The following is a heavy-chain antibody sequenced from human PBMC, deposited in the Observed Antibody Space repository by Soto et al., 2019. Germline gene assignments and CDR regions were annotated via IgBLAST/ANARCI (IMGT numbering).Heavy chain of an antibody. J-gene: IGHJ4*02. V-gene: IGHV4-34*01. Sequence: PSETLSLTCAVCGGSFSGYYWSWIRQPPGKGLEWIGESNHSGSTNYNPALKSRFPISVDTSKIPFSLKLISVTAPSTAVYYCSTLYGHYYFDYLPQGTLVTVSS. CDR2: SNHSGST. CDR3: STLYGHYYFDY. D-gene: IGHD4-17*01. CDR1: GGSFSGYY.